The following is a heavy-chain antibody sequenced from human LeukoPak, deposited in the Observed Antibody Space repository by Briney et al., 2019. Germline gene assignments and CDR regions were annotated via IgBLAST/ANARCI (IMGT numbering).Heavy chain of an antibody. CDR3: ARRTIFGESPFDY. CDR1: GGSISSGGYY. D-gene: IGHD3-3*01. CDR2: IYYSGST. Sequence: PSETLSLTCTVSGGSISSGGYYWSWIRQPPGKGLEWIGYIYYSGSTNYNPSLKSRVTISVDTSKNQFSLKLSSVTAADTAVYYCARRTIFGESPFDYWGQGTLVTVSS. V-gene: IGHV4-61*08. J-gene: IGHJ4*02.